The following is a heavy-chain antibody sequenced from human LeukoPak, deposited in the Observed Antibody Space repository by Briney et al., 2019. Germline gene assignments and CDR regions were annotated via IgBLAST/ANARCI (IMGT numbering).Heavy chain of an antibody. CDR2: INPSGGST. Sequence: ASVKVSCKASGYTFTSYYMHWVRQAPGQGLEWMGIINPSGGSTSYAQKFQGRVTMTRDMSTSTAYMELRSLRSDDTAVYYCARDPGFVVVAATPIRLGYYYGMDVWGQGTTVTVSS. J-gene: IGHJ6*02. V-gene: IGHV1-46*01. CDR1: GYTFTSYY. D-gene: IGHD2-15*01. CDR3: ARDPGFVVVAATPIRLGYYYGMDV.